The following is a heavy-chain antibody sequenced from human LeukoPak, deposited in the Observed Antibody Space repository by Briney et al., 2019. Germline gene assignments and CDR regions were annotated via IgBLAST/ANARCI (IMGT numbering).Heavy chain of an antibody. CDR3: AKPPSIAVAGARAYFDH. CDR2: ISGSGGST. CDR1: GFTFSDYY. J-gene: IGHJ4*02. V-gene: IGHV3-23*01. D-gene: IGHD6-19*01. Sequence: PGGSLRLSCAASGFTFSDYYMSWVRQAPGKGLEWVSAISGSGGSTYYADSVKGRFTISRDNSKNTLYLQMNSLRAEDTAVYYCAKPPSIAVAGARAYFDHWGQRILVTVSS.